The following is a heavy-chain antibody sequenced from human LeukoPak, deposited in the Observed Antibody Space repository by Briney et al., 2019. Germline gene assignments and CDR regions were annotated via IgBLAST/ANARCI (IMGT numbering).Heavy chain of an antibody. J-gene: IGHJ4*02. CDR2: IYYSGST. D-gene: IGHD3-22*01. Sequence: SQTLSLICTVSGGSISSGGYYWSWIRQHPGKGLEWIGYIYYSGSTYYNPSLKSRVTISVDTSKNQFSLKLSSVTAADTAVYYCARQTYYYDSSGYYQSWGYFDYWGQGTLVTVSS. CDR3: ARQTYYYDSSGYYQSWGYFDY. CDR1: GGSISSGGYY. V-gene: IGHV4-31*03.